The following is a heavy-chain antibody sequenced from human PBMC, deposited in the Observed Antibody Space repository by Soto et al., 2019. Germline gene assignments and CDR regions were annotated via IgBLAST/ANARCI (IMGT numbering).Heavy chain of an antibody. V-gene: IGHV3-9*01. J-gene: IGHJ6*02. CDR3: AKDSGYSSGWYFRDYGMDV. CDR1: RFTFDDYA. Sequence: SGWSLRLSCAASRFTFDDYAMHWVRQAPGKGLEWVSGISWNSGSIGYADSVKGRFTISRDNAKNSLYLQMNSLRAEDTALYYCAKDSGYSSGWYFRDYGMDVWGQGTTVTVSS. D-gene: IGHD6-19*01. CDR2: ISWNSGSI.